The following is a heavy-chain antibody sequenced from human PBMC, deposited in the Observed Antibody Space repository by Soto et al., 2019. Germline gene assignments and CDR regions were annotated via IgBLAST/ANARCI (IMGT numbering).Heavy chain of an antibody. CDR3: ARAIAVAAPIDY. Sequence: SVKVSCKASGGTFSSYAISWVRQAPGQGLEWMGGIIPIFGTANYAQKFQGRVTITADESTSTAYMELSSLRSEDTAVYYCARAIAVAAPIDYWGQGTLVTVSS. CDR1: GGTFSSYA. D-gene: IGHD6-19*01. J-gene: IGHJ4*02. V-gene: IGHV1-69*13. CDR2: IIPIFGTA.